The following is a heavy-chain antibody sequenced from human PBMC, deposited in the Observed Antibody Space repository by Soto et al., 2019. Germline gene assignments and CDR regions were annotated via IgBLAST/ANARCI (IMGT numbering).Heavy chain of an antibody. D-gene: IGHD6-13*01. J-gene: IGHJ4*02. CDR1: GGSISSHY. Sequence: SETLSLTCTVSGGSISSHYWSWIRQPPGKGLEWIGYIYYSGSTNYNPSLKSRVTISVDTSKNQLSLKLSSVAAADTAVYYCARAGWSSSWYFDYWGQGTLVTVSS. CDR3: ARAGWSSSWYFDY. V-gene: IGHV4-59*11. CDR2: IYYSGST.